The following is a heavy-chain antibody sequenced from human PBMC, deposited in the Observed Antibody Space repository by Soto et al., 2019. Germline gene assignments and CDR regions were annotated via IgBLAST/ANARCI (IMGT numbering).Heavy chain of an antibody. CDR3: AKDQRYFDWNPYYDDYGMDV. CDR1: GFTFSSYG. J-gene: IGHJ6*01. V-gene: IGHV3-30*18. CDR2: ISYDGSNK. Sequence: QVQLVESGGGVVQPGRSLRLSCAASGFTFSSYGMHWVRQAPGKGLEWVAVISYDGSNKYYADSVKGRFTISRDNSKNTLYLQMNILRAEDTAVYYCAKDQRYFDWNPYYDDYGMDVW. D-gene: IGHD3-9*01.